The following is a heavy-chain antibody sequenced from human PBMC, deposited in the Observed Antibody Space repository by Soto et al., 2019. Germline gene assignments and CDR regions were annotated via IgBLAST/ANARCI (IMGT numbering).Heavy chain of an antibody. J-gene: IGHJ4*01. Sequence: QVQLQESGPGLVKPSQTLSLTCTVSGGSISSTTSYWSWIRQHPGEGLEWIGYIYYTGNTYYNPSLKGRVTISVDTSENQFSLKLTSVTVADTAVYYCAREGGDGVDYWGHGTLVTVSS. CDR2: IYYTGNT. CDR3: AREGGDGVDY. CDR1: GGSISSTTSY. D-gene: IGHD3-16*01. V-gene: IGHV4-31*03.